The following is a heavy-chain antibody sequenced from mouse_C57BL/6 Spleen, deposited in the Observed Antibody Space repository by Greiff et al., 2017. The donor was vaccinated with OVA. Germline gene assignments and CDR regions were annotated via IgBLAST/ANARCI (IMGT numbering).Heavy chain of an antibody. Sequence: VQLQQSGAELVRPGTSVKVSCKASGYAFTNYLIEWVKQRPGQGLEWIGVINPGSGGTNYNEKFKGKATLTADKSSSTAYMQLSSLTSEDSAVYFCARGTYYDYDWFAYWGQGTLVTVSA. CDR2: INPGSGGT. CDR3: ARGTYYDYDWFAY. J-gene: IGHJ3*01. V-gene: IGHV1-54*01. CDR1: GYAFTNYL. D-gene: IGHD2-4*01.